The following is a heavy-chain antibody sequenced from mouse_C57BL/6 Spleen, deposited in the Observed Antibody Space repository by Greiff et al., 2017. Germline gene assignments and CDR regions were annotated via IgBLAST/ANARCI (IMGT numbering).Heavy chain of an antibody. CDR1: GFNIKDDY. CDR3: LWSTGSYFDY. V-gene: IGHV14-4*01. D-gene: IGHD1-1*02. Sequence: VQLQQSGAELVRPGASVKLSCTASGFNIKDDYMHWVKQRPEQGLEWIGWIDPENGDTEYASKFQGKATITADTSSNTAYLQLSSLTSEDTAVYYCLWSTGSYFDYWGQGTTLTVSS. J-gene: IGHJ2*01. CDR2: IDPENGDT.